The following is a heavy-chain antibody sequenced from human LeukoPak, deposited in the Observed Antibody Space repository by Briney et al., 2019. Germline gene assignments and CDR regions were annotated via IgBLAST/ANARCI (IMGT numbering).Heavy chain of an antibody. D-gene: IGHD6-13*01. CDR3: ARGWYGGYFDY. Sequence: SETLSLTCAVYGGSFSGYYWSWIRQPPGKGLEWIGEINHSGSTNYNPSLKSRVTISVDTSKNQFSLKLSSVIAADTAVYYCARGWYGGYFDYWGQGTLVTVSS. J-gene: IGHJ4*02. CDR2: INHSGST. V-gene: IGHV4-34*01. CDR1: GGSFSGYY.